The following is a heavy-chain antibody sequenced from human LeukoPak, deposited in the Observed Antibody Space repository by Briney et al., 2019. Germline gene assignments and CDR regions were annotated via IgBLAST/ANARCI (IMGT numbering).Heavy chain of an antibody. Sequence: LSLTCTVSGYSISSGYYWGWIRQPPGKGLEWVAVISYDGSNKYYADSVKGRFTISRDNSKNTLYLQMNSLRAEDTAVYYCARGVGDSSSSSQDIWGQGTMVTVSS. J-gene: IGHJ3*02. CDR1: GYSISSGY. D-gene: IGHD6-13*01. CDR3: ARGVGDSSSSSQDI. CDR2: ISYDGSNK. V-gene: IGHV3-30-3*01.